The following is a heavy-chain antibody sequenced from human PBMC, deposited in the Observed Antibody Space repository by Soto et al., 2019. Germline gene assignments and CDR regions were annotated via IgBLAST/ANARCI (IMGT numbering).Heavy chain of an antibody. CDR2: MNPNSGNT. D-gene: IGHD5-12*01. Sequence: ASVKVSCKASGYTFTSYDINWVRQATGQGLEWMGWMNPNSGNTGYAQKFQGRVTMTRNTSISTAYMELSSLRSEDTAVYYCARIQGDGYKFDYWGQGTLVTVSS. V-gene: IGHV1-8*01. CDR3: ARIQGDGYKFDY. J-gene: IGHJ4*02. CDR1: GYTFTSYD.